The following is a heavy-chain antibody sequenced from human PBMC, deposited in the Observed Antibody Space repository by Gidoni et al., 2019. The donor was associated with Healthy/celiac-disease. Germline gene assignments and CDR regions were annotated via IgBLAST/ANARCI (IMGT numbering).Heavy chain of an antibody. CDR1: GGSISSYY. CDR3: ARDTLAAAGDGYYFDY. J-gene: IGHJ4*02. Sequence: VSGGSISSYYWSWIRQPAGKGLEWIGRIYTSGSTNYNPSLKRRVTMSVDTSKNQFSLKLSSVTAADTAVYYCARDTLAAAGDGYYFDYWGQGTLVTVSS. D-gene: IGHD6-13*01. V-gene: IGHV4-4*07. CDR2: IYTSGST.